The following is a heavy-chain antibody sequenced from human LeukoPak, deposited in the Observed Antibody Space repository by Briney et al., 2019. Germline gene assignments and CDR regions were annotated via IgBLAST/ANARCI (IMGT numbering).Heavy chain of an antibody. CDR1: GVTFSSYS. Sequence: AGGSLRLSCAASGVTFSSYSMSWVRQAPGKGLEWVSAISGSGGSTYYADSVKGRFTISSAKSKNTLYLQMNSLRAEDTAVYYCAKWSAPYYDSSGTLDNWGQGTLVTVSS. D-gene: IGHD3-22*01. V-gene: IGHV3-23*01. CDR3: AKWSAPYYDSSGTLDN. J-gene: IGHJ4*02. CDR2: ISGSGGST.